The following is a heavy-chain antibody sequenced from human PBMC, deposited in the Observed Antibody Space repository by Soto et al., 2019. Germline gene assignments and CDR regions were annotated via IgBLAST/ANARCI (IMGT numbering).Heavy chain of an antibody. J-gene: IGHJ6*02. CDR3: ARRGRLTGPFYYYYGMDV. CDR1: GFTFSSYE. D-gene: IGHD3-16*01. V-gene: IGHV3-48*03. Sequence: TGGSLRLSCAASGFTFSSYEMNWVRQAPGKGLEWVSYISSSGSTIYYADSVKGRFTISRDNAKNSLYLQMNSLRAEDTAVYYCARRGRLTGPFYYYYGMDVWGQGTTVTVSS. CDR2: ISSSGSTI.